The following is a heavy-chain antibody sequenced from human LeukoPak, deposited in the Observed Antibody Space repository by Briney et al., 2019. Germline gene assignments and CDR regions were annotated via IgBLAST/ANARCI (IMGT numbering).Heavy chain of an antibody. J-gene: IGHJ6*03. D-gene: IGHD3-10*01. Sequence: ASVKVSCKASGGTFSSYAISWVRQALGQGLEWMGGIIPIFGTANYAQKFQGRVTITTDESTSTAYMELSSLRSEDTAVYYCATKRLWFGELSDYYYYYYMDVWGKGTTVTVSS. CDR2: IIPIFGTA. CDR3: ATKRLWFGELSDYYYYYYMDV. V-gene: IGHV1-69*05. CDR1: GGTFSSYA.